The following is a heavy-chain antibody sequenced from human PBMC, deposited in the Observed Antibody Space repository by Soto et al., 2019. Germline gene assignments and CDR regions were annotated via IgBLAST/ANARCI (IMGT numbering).Heavy chain of an antibody. CDR1: GGSISSSIYY. J-gene: IGHJ1*01. CDR2: VYYSGTT. V-gene: IGHV4-39*01. CDR3: ATRYCSGGSCYSVEYFQH. D-gene: IGHD2-15*01. Sequence: SETLSLTCTVSGGSISSSIYYWGWIRQPPGKGLEWIGSVYYSGTTYYNPSLKSRLTISVDTSKNQFSLKLSSVTAADTAVYYCATRYCSGGSCYSVEYFQHWGQGTLVTVSS.